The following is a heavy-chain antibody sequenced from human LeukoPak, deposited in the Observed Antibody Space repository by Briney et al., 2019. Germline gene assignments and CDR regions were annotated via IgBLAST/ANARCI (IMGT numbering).Heavy chain of an antibody. CDR3: ARGGGGSSTVTTYWFDP. Sequence: PSETLSLTCTVSGGSISSGGYYWSWIRQPPGKGLEWIGYVYYSGSTYYSPSLKSRLTISVDTSKNQFSLKLNSVTAADTAVYYCARGGGGSSTVTTYWFDPWGQGALVTVSS. V-gene: IGHV4-30-4*08. CDR2: VYYSGST. J-gene: IGHJ5*02. CDR1: GGSISSGGYY. D-gene: IGHD4-17*01.